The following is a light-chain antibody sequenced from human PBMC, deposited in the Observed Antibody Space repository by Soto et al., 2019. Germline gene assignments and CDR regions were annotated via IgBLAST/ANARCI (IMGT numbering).Light chain of an antibody. V-gene: IGKV3-11*01. CDR1: QSVSSY. J-gene: IGKJ4*01. CDR3: QQRSNWPPEVT. CDR2: DAS. Sequence: EIVLTQSPATLSLSPGERATLSCRASQSVSSYLAWYQQKPGQAPRLLIYDASNRATGIPARFSGSGSGTDFTLTISSLAPEDFAVYYCQQRSNWPPEVTFGGGTKVEIK.